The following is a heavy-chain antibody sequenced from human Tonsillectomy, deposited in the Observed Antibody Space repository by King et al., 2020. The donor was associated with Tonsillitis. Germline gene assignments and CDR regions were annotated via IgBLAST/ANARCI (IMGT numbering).Heavy chain of an antibody. J-gene: IGHJ2*01. V-gene: IGHV5-51*01. CDR2: IYPGDSDT. D-gene: IGHD3-3*01. CDR1: GYSFTSYW. CDR3: ARPQRNFGVVASWYFDR. Sequence: EVQLVESGAEVKKPGESLKISCKGSGYSFTSYWIGWVRQMPGKGVEWMGIIYPGDSDTRYSPSFQGQVTISADKSISTAYLQWSSLKASDTAMYYCARPQRNFGVVASWYFDRWGRGTLVTVSS.